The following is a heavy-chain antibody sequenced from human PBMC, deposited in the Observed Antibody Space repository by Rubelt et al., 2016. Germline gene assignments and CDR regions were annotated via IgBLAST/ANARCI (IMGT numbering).Heavy chain of an antibody. CDR1: GGSISSSS. V-gene: IGHV3-48*02. J-gene: IGHJ4*02. CDR3: ASAVLDY. Sequence: QLQESGPGLVKPSETLSLTCTVSGGSISSSSFYWGWIRQSPGKGLEWVSYITSSSDTIFYADSVRGRFTISIDNAKNSLYLQMDIRVDEETARYYCASAVLDYWGQGTLVIVSS. CDR2: ITSSSDTI.